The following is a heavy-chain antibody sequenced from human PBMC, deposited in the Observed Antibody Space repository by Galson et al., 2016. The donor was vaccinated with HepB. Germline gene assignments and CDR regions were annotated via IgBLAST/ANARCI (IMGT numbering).Heavy chain of an antibody. CDR3: ANDQKPRGFDY. CDR2: ISSASATI. D-gene: IGHD3-10*01. Sequence: SLRLSCAASGMTFSDSYMSWIRQPPGRGLEWVAYISSASATISYADSVRGRFTISRDNRMGLLFLEMNSLRAEDTALYYCANDQKPRGFDYWGQGTLVTVSS. CDR1: GMTFSDSY. V-gene: IGHV3-11*01. J-gene: IGHJ4*02.